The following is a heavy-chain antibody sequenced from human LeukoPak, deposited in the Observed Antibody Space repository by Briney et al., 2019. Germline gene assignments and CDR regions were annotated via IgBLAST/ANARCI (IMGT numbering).Heavy chain of an antibody. D-gene: IGHD3-10*01. CDR2: IYYSGST. V-gene: IGHV4-61*01. CDR1: GGSVSSGSYY. J-gene: IGHJ6*04. Sequence: SETLSLTCTVSGGSVSSGSYYWSWIRQPPGKGLEWIGYIYYSGSTNYNPSLKSRVTISVDTSKNQFSLKLSSVTAADTAVYYCARGRRAMVRGVPFNYGMDVWGKGTTVTVSS. CDR3: ARGRRAMVRGVPFNYGMDV.